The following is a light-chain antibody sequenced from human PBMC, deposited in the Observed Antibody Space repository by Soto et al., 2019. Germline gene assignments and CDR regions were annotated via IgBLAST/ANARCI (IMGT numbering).Light chain of an antibody. CDR1: SSDVGGYNY. CDR3: TSYAGGNNV. V-gene: IGLV2-8*01. J-gene: IGLJ1*01. Sequence: QSALTQPPSESGSPGQSVTISCTGTSSDVGGYNYVSWYQQHPGKVPKLMIYEVNKRPSGVPDRFSGSKSGNTASLTVSGLQAEEEADYYCTSYAGGNNVFGTGTKLTVL. CDR2: EVN.